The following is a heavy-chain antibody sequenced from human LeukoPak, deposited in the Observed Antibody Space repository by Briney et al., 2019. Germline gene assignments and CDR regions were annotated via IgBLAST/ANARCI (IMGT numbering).Heavy chain of an antibody. CDR1: GFTFDDYA. CDR3: ARDKEVAAAPLYFDY. Sequence: GGSLRLSCAASGFTFDDYAMHWVRQAPGEGLDWVSLISRETRSTSYSLSVKAPFTTPRDNAKNSLYLQRNSLRVEATAVYYCARDKEVAAAPLYFDYWGQGTMVTVSS. J-gene: IGHJ4*02. D-gene: IGHD2-15*01. CDR2: ISRETRST. V-gene: IGHV3-43*02.